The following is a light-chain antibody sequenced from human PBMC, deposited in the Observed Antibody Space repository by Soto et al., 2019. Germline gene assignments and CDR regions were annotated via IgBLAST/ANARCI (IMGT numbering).Light chain of an antibody. V-gene: IGLV2-11*01. CDR3: CSYAGSLYV. CDR1: SSDVGAYIY. CDR2: DVT. J-gene: IGLJ1*01. Sequence: QSVLTQPRSVSGSPGQSVTISCTGTSSDVGAYIYVSWYQQHPGKAPKVMIYDVTKRPSGVPDRFSGSKSGNPASLTISGLQAEDEADYYCCSYAGSLYVFGTGTKLTVL.